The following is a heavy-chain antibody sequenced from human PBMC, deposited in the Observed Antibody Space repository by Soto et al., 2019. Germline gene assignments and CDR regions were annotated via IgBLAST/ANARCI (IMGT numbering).Heavy chain of an antibody. CDR2: ISHTGTT. CDR3: ARRYGSAIDY. CDR1: GGSISSYY. J-gene: IGHJ4*02. V-gene: IGHV4-59*08. D-gene: IGHD1-26*01. Sequence: PSETLSLTYTVSGGSISSYYWSWIRQSPGKGLEWVAYISHTGTTDYNPSLKSRLTISLDTSKNQFSLKLSSVTAADTAVYYCARRYGSAIDYWGQGTLVTVSS.